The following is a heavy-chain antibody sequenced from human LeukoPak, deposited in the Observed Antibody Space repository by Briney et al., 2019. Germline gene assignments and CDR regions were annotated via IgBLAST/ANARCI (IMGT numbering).Heavy chain of an antibody. D-gene: IGHD1-7*01. Sequence: GGSLSLSCAASGFTFSSYWMSWVRQAPGKGLEWVSYISSSSSTIYYADSVKGRFTISRDNAKNSLYLQMNSLRAEDTAVYYCARGVVNWNYVGDAFDIWGQGTMVTVSS. CDR3: ARGVVNWNYVGDAFDI. CDR1: GFTFSSYW. J-gene: IGHJ3*02. CDR2: ISSSSSTI. V-gene: IGHV3-48*01.